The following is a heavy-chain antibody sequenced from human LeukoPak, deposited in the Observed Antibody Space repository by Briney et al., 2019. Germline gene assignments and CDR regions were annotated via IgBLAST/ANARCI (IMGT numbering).Heavy chain of an antibody. CDR1: GGSISSYY. Sequence: SETLSLTCTVSGGSISSYYWSWIRQPPGKGLEWIGYIYYSGSTNYNPSLKSRVTISVDTSKNQFSLKLSSVTAADTAVYYCARGPRYYYGSGGYGMDVWGQGTTVTVSS. D-gene: IGHD3-10*01. J-gene: IGHJ6*02. CDR2: IYYSGST. V-gene: IGHV4-59*01. CDR3: ARGPRYYYGSGGYGMDV.